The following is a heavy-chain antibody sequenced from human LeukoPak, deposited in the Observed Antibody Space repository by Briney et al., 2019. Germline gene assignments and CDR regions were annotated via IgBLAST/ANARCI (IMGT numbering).Heavy chain of an antibody. CDR3: ARHDGDAFDI. CDR1: GFTFGSYE. V-gene: IGHV3-48*03. D-gene: IGHD3-16*01. Sequence: GGSLRLSCAASGFTFGSYEMNWVRQAPGKGLEWLSYISSSGGTIYYADSVKGRFTISRDNAKNSLYLQMNSLRAEDTAVYYCARHDGDAFDIWGQGTMVTVSS. CDR2: ISSSGGTI. J-gene: IGHJ3*02.